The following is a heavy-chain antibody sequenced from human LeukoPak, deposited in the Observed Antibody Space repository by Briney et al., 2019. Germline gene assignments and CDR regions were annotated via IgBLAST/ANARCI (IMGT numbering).Heavy chain of an antibody. V-gene: IGHV4-34*01. CDR2: INHSGST. CDR3: ATRLVK. J-gene: IGHJ4*02. CDR1: GGSFSGYY. D-gene: IGHD1-26*01. Sequence: SETLSLTCAVHGGSFSGYYWSRIRQPPGKGLEWIGEINHSGSTNYNPSLKSRVTISVGTSKNQFSLKPSSVTAADTAVYYCATRLVKWGQGTLVTVSS.